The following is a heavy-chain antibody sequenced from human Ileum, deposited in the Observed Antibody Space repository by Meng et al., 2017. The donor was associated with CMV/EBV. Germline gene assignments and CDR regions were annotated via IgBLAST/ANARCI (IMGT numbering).Heavy chain of an antibody. CDR3: ARSSSTSCYN. V-gene: IGHV3-74*01. Sequence: GESLKISCAASGFTFSSYWMHWVRQAPGKGLVWVSRINSDGSSTNYADSVKGRFTISRDNAENTLYLQMNSLRAEDTAVYYCARSSSTSCYNWGQGTLVTVS. CDR1: GFTFSSYW. CDR2: INSDGSST. J-gene: IGHJ4*02. D-gene: IGHD2-2*02.